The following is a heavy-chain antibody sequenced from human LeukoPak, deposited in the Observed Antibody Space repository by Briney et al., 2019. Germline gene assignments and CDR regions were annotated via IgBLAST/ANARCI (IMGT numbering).Heavy chain of an antibody. D-gene: IGHD2/OR15-2a*01. J-gene: IGHJ4*02. CDR1: GFTASGYW. CDR2: ITEDGSGK. CDR3: ARDGQGPISLDY. Sequence: GGSLRLSCAASGFTASGYWMHWVRQHPARGLMWLSYITEDGSGKSYEDSVRGGFTISRDNAKNTVHLQMNSLRVDDTAVYYCARDGQGPISLDYWGQGTPVTVSS. V-gene: IGHV3-74*01.